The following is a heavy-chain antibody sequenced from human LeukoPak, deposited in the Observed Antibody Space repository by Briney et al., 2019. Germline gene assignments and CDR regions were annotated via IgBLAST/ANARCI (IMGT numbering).Heavy chain of an antibody. J-gene: IGHJ4*02. Sequence: PGGSLRLSCAASGFTSSGFAMIWVRQAPGKGLEWVSAVSDSGGSAFYADSVKGRFTISRDNSKNTLYLQMNSLRAEDTAVYYCVKSMGLIDFDFWGQGALVTVSS. V-gene: IGHV3-23*01. CDR1: GFTSSGFA. D-gene: IGHD2/OR15-2a*01. CDR2: VSDSGGSA. CDR3: VKSMGLIDFDF.